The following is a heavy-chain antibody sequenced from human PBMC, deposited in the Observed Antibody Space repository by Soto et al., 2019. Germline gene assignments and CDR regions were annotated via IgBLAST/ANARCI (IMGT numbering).Heavy chain of an antibody. D-gene: IGHD2-2*02. J-gene: IGHJ4*02. Sequence: QVQLVQSGAEVKKPGSSVKVSCKASGGTFSSYAISWVRQAPGQGLEWMGGLIPIFGTANYAQKFQGRVNITADETTSTAYMELSSLRSEDTAVYYCARDRGYCSSTSCYMFYWGQGTLVTVSS. CDR1: GGTFSSYA. CDR3: ARDRGYCSSTSCYMFY. CDR2: LIPIFGTA. V-gene: IGHV1-69*01.